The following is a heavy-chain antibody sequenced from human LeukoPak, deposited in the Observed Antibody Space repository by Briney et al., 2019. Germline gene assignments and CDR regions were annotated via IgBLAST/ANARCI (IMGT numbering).Heavy chain of an antibody. V-gene: IGHV1-69*06. CDR1: GYTFTGYY. D-gene: IGHD3-10*01. CDR3: ARERRFYFSSGSYYSDAFDI. J-gene: IGHJ3*02. CDR2: IIPIFETV. Sequence: SVKVSCKASGYTFTGYYMHWVRQAPGQGLEWMGGIIPIFETVNYARKVQGRVTITADTSTSTVYMDLSSLRSEDTAVYYCARERRFYFSSGSYYSDAFDIWGQGTMVTVSS.